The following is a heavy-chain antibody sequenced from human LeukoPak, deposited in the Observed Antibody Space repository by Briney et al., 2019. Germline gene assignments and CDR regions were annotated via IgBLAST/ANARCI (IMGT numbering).Heavy chain of an antibody. V-gene: IGHV1-18*01. D-gene: IGHD3-10*01. CDR2: ISDYAGNT. J-gene: IGHJ3*02. CDR3: ARPVEGSGSYSGAFDI. CDR1: GYAFPKYG. Sequence: ASVRVSCKASGYAFPKYGITWVRQAPGQGLEWMGWISDYAGNTNYAQKLQGRVTMTTDTSTSTAYMGLRSLRSDDTAVYYCARPVEGSGSYSGAFDIWGQRTMVTVSS.